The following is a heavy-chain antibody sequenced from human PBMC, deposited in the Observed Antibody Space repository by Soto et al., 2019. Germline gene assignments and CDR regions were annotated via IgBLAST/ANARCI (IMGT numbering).Heavy chain of an antibody. D-gene: IGHD3-10*01. Sequence: QVQLVESGGGVVQPGRSLRLSCAASGFTFSSYGMHWVRQAPGKGLEWVAVISYDGSKKYYADSVKGRFTISRDNSKNPLYLQMNSLRAEDTAVYYCAKDRGYNWGQGTLVTVSS. J-gene: IGHJ4*02. CDR3: AKDRGYN. CDR2: ISYDGSKK. CDR1: GFTFSSYG. V-gene: IGHV3-30*18.